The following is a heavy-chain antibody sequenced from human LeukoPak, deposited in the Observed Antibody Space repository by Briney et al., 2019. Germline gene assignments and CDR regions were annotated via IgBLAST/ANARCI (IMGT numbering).Heavy chain of an antibody. CDR3: ARDLSCSSTSCYST. J-gene: IGHJ4*02. V-gene: IGHV4-59*01. Sequence: SETLSLTCTVSGGSINSYYWSWIRQPPGQGLEWIGYIYYSGSTNYNPSLKSRATMSVDTSKNQFSLKVTSVTAADTAVYYCARDLSCSSTSCYSTWGQGTLVTVSS. CDR2: IYYSGST. CDR1: GGSINSYY. D-gene: IGHD2-2*02.